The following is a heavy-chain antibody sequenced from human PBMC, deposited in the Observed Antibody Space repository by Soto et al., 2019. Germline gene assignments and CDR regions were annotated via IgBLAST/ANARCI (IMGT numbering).Heavy chain of an antibody. D-gene: IGHD5-18*01. Sequence: VGSLRLSCAASGFTFSTYAMSWVRQAPGKGLECFSGISGSATATHYADSVKGRFTISRDNSKNTLYLQMNSLRAEDTAVYSCAKEKGVSGYTYMNYYYGMDVWGQGTTVTVSS. CDR1: GFTFSTYA. CDR3: AKEKGVSGYTYMNYYYGMDV. J-gene: IGHJ6*02. CDR2: ISGSATAT. V-gene: IGHV3-23*01.